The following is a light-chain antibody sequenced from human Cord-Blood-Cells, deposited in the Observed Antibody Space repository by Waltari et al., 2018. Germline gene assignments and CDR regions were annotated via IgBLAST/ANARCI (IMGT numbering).Light chain of an antibody. CDR3: QQSYSTPRT. V-gene: IGKV1-39*01. CDR2: AAS. J-gene: IGKJ1*01. Sequence: DIQMTQSPSSLPASVGDRVTITCRASPSISSYLNWYQQKPGKAPKLLIYAASSLQSGVPSRLSGSGSGTDFSLTISSLQPDDFATYYCQQSYSTPRTFGQGTKVDIK. CDR1: PSISSY.